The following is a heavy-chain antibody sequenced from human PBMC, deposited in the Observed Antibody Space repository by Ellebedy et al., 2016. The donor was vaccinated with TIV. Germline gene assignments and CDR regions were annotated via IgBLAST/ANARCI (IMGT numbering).Heavy chain of an antibody. CDR1: GFTFGDYA. D-gene: IGHD6-19*01. CDR3: TRNGGIAVAGHFDY. Sequence: GGSLRLXXTASGFTFGDYAMNWFRQAPGKGLEWVGFIRSKAYGGTPEHAASVKGRFTISRDDSKSIAYLQMNSLKTEDTAVYYCTRNGGIAVAGHFDYWGPGILVTVSS. V-gene: IGHV3-49*03. J-gene: IGHJ4*02. CDR2: IRSKAYGGTP.